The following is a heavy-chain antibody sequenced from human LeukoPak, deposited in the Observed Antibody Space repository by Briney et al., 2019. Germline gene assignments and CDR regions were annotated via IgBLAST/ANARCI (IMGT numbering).Heavy chain of an antibody. D-gene: IGHD2-15*01. CDR3: ASGVDIAIRGAHFDY. J-gene: IGHJ4*02. Sequence: AGGSLRLSCAAXGXXXXXXSXXXXXXAXXXXLXXVXXXXSSSSXIYYXDSVKGRFTISRDNAKNSLYLQMNSLRDEDTAVYYCASGVDIAIRGAHFDYWGQGTLVTVSS. CDR1: GXXXXXXS. CDR2: XXSSSSXI. V-gene: IGHV3-48*02.